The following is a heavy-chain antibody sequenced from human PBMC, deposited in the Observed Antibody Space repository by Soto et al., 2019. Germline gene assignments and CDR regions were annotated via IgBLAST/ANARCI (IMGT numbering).Heavy chain of an antibody. CDR2: IYYSGST. Sequence: QLQLQESGPGLVKPSENLSLTCTVSGGSISSSSYYWGWIRQPPGKWLEWIGSIYYSGSTYYNPSLKSRVTISVDTSKNQCSLKLSSVTAADTAVYYCARRGGYPTIDYWGQGTLVTVSS. D-gene: IGHD1-26*01. J-gene: IGHJ4*02. V-gene: IGHV4-39*01. CDR1: GGSISSSSYY. CDR3: ARRGGYPTIDY.